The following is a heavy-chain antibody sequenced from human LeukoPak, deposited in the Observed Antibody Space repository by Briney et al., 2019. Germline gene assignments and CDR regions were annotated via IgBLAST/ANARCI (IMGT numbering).Heavy chain of an antibody. CDR2: ISAYSGHT. V-gene: IGHV1-18*01. CDR1: GYIFTGYG. J-gene: IGHJ6*03. Sequence: GASVKVSCKASGYIFTGYGISWVRQAPGQGLEWMGWISAYSGHTNYAQKLQGRVTMTTDTSASTAYMELTSLRSDDTAVYYCARERYSSGPRYMDVWGKGTTVTVSS. D-gene: IGHD6-25*01. CDR3: ARERYSSGPRYMDV.